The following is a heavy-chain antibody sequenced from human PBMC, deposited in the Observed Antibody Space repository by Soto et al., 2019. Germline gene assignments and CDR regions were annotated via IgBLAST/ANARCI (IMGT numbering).Heavy chain of an antibody. J-gene: IGHJ3*02. CDR2: INHSGST. V-gene: IGHV4-34*01. Sequence: SETLSLTCAVYGGSFSGYYWSWIRQPPGKGLEWIGEINHSGSTNYNPSLKSRVTISVDTSKNQFSLKLSSVTAADTAVYYCARGLRYFVWLLPTVPNDAFDIWGQGTMVTVS. D-gene: IGHD3-9*01. CDR1: GGSFSGYY. CDR3: ARGLRYFVWLLPTVPNDAFDI.